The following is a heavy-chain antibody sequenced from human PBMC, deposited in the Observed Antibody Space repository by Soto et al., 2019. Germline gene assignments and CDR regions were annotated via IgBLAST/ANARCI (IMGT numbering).Heavy chain of an antibody. CDR2: INTGNGNT. V-gene: IGHV1-3*04. D-gene: IGHD5-12*01. J-gene: IGHJ5*02. CDR1: GITSTTYA. Sequence: ASVKVSCKASGITSTTYAIHWVLQVPGQGLEWMGWINTGNGNTRYSQRFLGRVSLTTDTSASTVSMDLSSLTSEDTAVYYCARAISGYVTWGQGTLVTVSS. CDR3: ARAISGYVT.